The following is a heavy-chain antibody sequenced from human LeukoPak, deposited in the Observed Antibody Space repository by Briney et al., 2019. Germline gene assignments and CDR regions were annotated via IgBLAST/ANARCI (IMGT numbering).Heavy chain of an antibody. CDR1: GFTFSSYS. CDR3: ASGISGRYSS. Sequence: GGSLRLSCAASGFTFSSYSMNWVRQAPGKGLEWVSSISSSSSYIYYADSVKGRFTISRDNAKNSLYLQMNSLRAEDTAVYYCASGISGRYSSWGQGTLVTVSS. D-gene: IGHD6-19*01. J-gene: IGHJ4*02. V-gene: IGHV3-21*01. CDR2: ISSSSSYI.